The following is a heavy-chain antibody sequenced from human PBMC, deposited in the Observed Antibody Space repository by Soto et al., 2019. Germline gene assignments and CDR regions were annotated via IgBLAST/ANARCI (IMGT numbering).Heavy chain of an antibody. J-gene: IGHJ5*01. CDR2: IYYSGST. CDR1: GGSISSYY. CDR3: ASVENYYCSGSYYYLFAS. D-gene: IGHD3-10*01. V-gene: IGHV4-59*01. Sequence: SETLSLTCTVSGGSISSYYWSWIRQPPGKGLEWIGYIYYSGSTNYNPSLKSRVTISVDTSKNQFSLKLSSVTAADTAVYYCASVENYYCSGSYYYLFASCGQGTLVIGS.